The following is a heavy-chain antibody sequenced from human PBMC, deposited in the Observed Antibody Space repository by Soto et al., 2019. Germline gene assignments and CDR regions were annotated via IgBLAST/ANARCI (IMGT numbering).Heavy chain of an antibody. D-gene: IGHD4-4*01. V-gene: IGHV5-51*01. CDR2: IYLSDSDT. CDR3: ATTFDYNGYFDP. CDR1: GYSLTTYC. J-gene: IGHJ5*02. Sequence: GESLKISCKTSGYSLTTYCFAWVRQMPGKGLEWMGIIYLSDSDTIYSPSAQGHFTISADKSIKTAYLQWSSLKASDTAIYYCATTFDYNGYFDPWGQGTQVTVSS.